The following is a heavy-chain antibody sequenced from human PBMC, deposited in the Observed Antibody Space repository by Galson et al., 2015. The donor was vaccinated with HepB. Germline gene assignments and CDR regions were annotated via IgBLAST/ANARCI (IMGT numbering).Heavy chain of an antibody. CDR2: ISGSGGSS. CDR1: GVTFSSQA. CDR3: ATAGYCRDGTCYSLGNFDY. D-gene: IGHD2-15*01. V-gene: IGHV3-23*01. Sequence: SLRLSCAASGVTFSSQAMSWVRQAPGKGLEWVSTISGSGGSSYYAESVRGRFTISRDNSRNTLHLQMTSLRVEDTALYYCATAGYCRDGTCYSLGNFDYWGRGILVTVSS. J-gene: IGHJ4*02.